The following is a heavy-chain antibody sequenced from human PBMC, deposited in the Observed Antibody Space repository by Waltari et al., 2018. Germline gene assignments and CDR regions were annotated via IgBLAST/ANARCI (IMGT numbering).Heavy chain of an antibody. J-gene: IGHJ3*01. V-gene: IGHV5-51*01. CDR3: ARRERGDGYTGAFDV. Sequence: EVQLVQSGAEVKKPGESLKISCKGSGYSFTNYWIGWVRQMPGKGLESQGIIYPGESETRFNPSFQGQVTISVDKSITTAYLQWSSLKVSDTAMYYCARRERGDGYTGAFDVWGQGTMVTVSS. D-gene: IGHD5-12*01. CDR2: IYPGESET. CDR1: GYSFTNYW.